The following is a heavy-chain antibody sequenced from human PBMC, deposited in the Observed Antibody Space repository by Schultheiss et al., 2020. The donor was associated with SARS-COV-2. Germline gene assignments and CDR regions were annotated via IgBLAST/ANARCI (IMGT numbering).Heavy chain of an antibody. CDR2: IWYDGSNK. V-gene: IGHV3-33*08. Sequence: GGSLRLSCAASGFTFSSYGMHWVRQAPGKGLEWVAVIWYDGSNKYYADSVKGRFTISRDNSKNTLYLQMNSLRAEDTAVYYCARDQYYDFWSGYYGMDAWGQGTTVTVSS. CDR1: GFTFSSYG. J-gene: IGHJ6*02. CDR3: ARDQYYDFWSGYYGMDA. D-gene: IGHD3-3*01.